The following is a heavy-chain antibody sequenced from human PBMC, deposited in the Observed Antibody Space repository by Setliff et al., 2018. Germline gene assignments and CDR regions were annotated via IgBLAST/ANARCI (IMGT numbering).Heavy chain of an antibody. Sequence: PSETLSLTCTVSGDSINSYPYYWGWIRQPPGKGLEWIGNIYYTGITYYNPSLKSRVTISVDKSTNQFSLKLNSVTAADTAVYYCARDRTYYGSGTYTRYFDYWGQGTLVTVSS. D-gene: IGHD3-10*01. CDR2: IYYTGIT. CDR1: GDSINSYPYY. J-gene: IGHJ4*02. CDR3: ARDRTYYGSGTYTRYFDY. V-gene: IGHV4-39*07.